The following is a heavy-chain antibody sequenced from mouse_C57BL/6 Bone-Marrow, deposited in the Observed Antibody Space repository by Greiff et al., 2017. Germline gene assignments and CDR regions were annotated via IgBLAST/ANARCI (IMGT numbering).Heavy chain of an antibody. CDR1: GYTFTSYD. J-gene: IGHJ1*03. Sequence: VQLKESGPELVKPGASVKLSCKASGYTFTSYDINWVKQRPGQGLEWIGWIYPRDGSTKYNEKFKGKATLTVDTSSSTAYMELHSLTSADSAVYFGARVEVGVSYGGWYFDVGGRGTAVTVSA. D-gene: IGHD2-12*01. CDR2: IYPRDGST. V-gene: IGHV1-85*01. CDR3: ARVEVGVSYGGWYFDV.